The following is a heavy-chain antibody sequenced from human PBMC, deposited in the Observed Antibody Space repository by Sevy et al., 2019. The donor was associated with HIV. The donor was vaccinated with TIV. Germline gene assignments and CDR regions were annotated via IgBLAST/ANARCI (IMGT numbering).Heavy chain of an antibody. D-gene: IGHD3-10*01. CDR1: GFSFSEYG. V-gene: IGHV3-30*04. J-gene: IGHJ4*02. CDR3: ARDRGEILSSAFNY. Sequence: GGSLRLSCAASGFSFSEYGMHWVRQAPGKGLEWVAVISHDGRNNKYNPDSVKGRFTISIDNSKNTLYLQMNSLTAEDTAIYYCARDRGEILSSAFNYWGQGTLVTVSS. CDR2: ISHDGRNNK.